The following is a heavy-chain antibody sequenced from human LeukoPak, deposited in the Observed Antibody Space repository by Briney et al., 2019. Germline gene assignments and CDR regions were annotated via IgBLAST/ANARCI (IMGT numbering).Heavy chain of an antibody. CDR3: ARDWGPYSGLGMDV. Sequence: SETLSLTCTVSGSSISSYYWSWIRQPPGKGLEWMGYIYYSGYTNYNPSLKSRVTISIDTSKNQFSPKLSSVTAADTAVYYCARDWGPYSGLGMDVWGQGTTVTVSS. CDR1: GSSISSYY. V-gene: IGHV4-59*01. J-gene: IGHJ6*02. D-gene: IGHD6-13*01. CDR2: IYYSGYT.